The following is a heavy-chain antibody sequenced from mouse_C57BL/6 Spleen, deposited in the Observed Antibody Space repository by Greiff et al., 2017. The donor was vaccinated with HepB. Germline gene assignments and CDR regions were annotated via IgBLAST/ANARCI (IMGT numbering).Heavy chain of an antibody. CDR2: IHPNSGST. J-gene: IGHJ2*01. D-gene: IGHD1-1*01. CDR3: AREGGITTVVRYFDY. CDR1: GYTFTSYW. V-gene: IGHV1-64*01. Sequence: QVQLQQPGAELVKPGASVKLSCKASGYTFTSYWMHWVKQRPGQGLEWIGMIHPNSGSTNYNEKFKSKATLTVDKSSSTAYMQLSSLTSEDSAVYYCAREGGITTVVRYFDYWGQGTTLTVSS.